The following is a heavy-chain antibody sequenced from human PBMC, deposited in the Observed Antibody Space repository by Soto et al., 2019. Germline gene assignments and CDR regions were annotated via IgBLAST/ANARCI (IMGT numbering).Heavy chain of an antibody. CDR1: GYTFTSYD. D-gene: IGHD3-3*01. V-gene: IGHV1-8*01. CDR2: MNPNSGNT. Sequence: ASVKVSCKASGYTFTSYDINWARQATGQGLEWMGWMNPNSGNTGYAQKFQGRVTMTRNTSISTAYMELSSLRSEDTAVYYCARVRFLEWLLYGRSDYYCGMDVWAQGTRGNVAS. J-gene: IGHJ6*02. CDR3: ARVRFLEWLLYGRSDYYCGMDV.